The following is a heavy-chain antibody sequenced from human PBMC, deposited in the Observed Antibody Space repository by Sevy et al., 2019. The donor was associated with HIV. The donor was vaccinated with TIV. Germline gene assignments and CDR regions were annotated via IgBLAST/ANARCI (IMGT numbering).Heavy chain of an antibody. CDR3: AKGLGMVQGALLSEDL. D-gene: IGHD3-10*01. CDR2: IRYDGTTK. CDR1: GFTFRSYG. V-gene: IGHV3-30*02. Sequence: GGSLRLSCAASGFTFRSYGMHWVRQAPGKGLEWVAFIRYDGTTKYYADSVKGRFTMSRDKSKNTLYLQMNSLRPEDTSVYYCAKGLGMVQGALLSEDLWGQGTMVTVSS. J-gene: IGHJ3*01.